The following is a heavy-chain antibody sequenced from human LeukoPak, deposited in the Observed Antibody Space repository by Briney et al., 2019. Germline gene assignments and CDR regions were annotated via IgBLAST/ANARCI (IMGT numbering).Heavy chain of an antibody. V-gene: IGHV3-21*01. CDR3: ASGIRERGFDY. J-gene: IGHJ4*01. D-gene: IGHD1-1*01. CDR1: GFTFSSYS. CDR2: ISSSSSYI. Sequence: GGSLRLSRAASGFTFSSYSMNWVRQAPGKGLEWVSSISSSSSYIYYADSVKGRFTISRDNAKNSLYLQMNSLRPGDTALYFCASGIRERGFDYWGHGTLVTVSS.